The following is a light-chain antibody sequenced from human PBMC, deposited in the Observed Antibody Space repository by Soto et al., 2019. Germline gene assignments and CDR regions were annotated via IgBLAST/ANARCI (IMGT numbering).Light chain of an antibody. V-gene: IGKV3-20*01. Sequence: TQSPSTLSASVGDIVTITCRASQSISPKYVAWYQQRRGLAPRLLVYGASKRAAGIPDRFRGSGSGSEFGLTISGLEPEDFAVYFCQHFGSSPPVIFGQGTRLEIK. CDR2: GAS. CDR3: QHFGSSPPVI. CDR1: QSISPKY. J-gene: IGKJ5*01.